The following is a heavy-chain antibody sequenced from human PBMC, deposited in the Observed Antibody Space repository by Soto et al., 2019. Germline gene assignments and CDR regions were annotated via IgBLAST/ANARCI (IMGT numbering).Heavy chain of an antibody. V-gene: IGHV3-30*18. CDR3: AKENEQQLVTTGFDP. J-gene: IGHJ5*02. CDR2: ISYDGSNK. D-gene: IGHD6-13*01. Sequence: GGSLRLSCAASGFTFSSYGMHWVRQAPGKGLEWVAVISYDGSNKYYADSVKGRFTISRDNSKNTLYLQMNSLRAEDTAVYYCAKENEQQLVTTGFDPWGQGTLVTVSS. CDR1: GFTFSSYG.